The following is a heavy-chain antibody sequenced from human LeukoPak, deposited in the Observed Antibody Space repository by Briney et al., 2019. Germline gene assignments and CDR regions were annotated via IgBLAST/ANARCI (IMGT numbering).Heavy chain of an antibody. D-gene: IGHD1-26*01. J-gene: IGHJ4*02. V-gene: IGHV1-18*01. CDR3: ARDGLVVGATWRRYFDY. CDR2: ISAYNGNT. CDR1: GYTFTSYG. Sequence: GASVKVSCKASGYTFTSYGISWVRQAPGQGLEWMGWISAYNGNTNYAQKLQGRVTITRDTSASTAYMELSSLRSEDTAVYYCARDGLVVGATWRRYFDYWGQGTLVTVSS.